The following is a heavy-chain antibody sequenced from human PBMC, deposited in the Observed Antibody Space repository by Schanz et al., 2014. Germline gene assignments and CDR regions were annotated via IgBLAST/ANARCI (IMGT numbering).Heavy chain of an antibody. V-gene: IGHV3-30*02. Sequence: VQLVESGGGLVQSGGSLRLSCVGSGYSFSDYDMYWIRQAPGKGLEWLAFLRSDGSRRDYADSVKGRFTISRDNSRNTLSLQMSSLRPEDTAVYYCAKDPPRGVRTPIKPTLDYWGQGTRVTVS. D-gene: IGHD3-10*01. CDR2: LRSDGSRR. CDR1: GYSFSDYD. J-gene: IGHJ4*02. CDR3: AKDPPRGVRTPIKPTLDY.